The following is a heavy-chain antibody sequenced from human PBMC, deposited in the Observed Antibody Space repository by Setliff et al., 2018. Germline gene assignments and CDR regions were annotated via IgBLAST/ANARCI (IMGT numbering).Heavy chain of an antibody. CDR2: IKTFSFKA. D-gene: IGHD1-26*01. Sequence: ASVKVSCKASGYTFSHSGITWVRQAPGQGLEWVGWIKTFSFKANYAQKLQDRVTITTDTSTATVYMELRGLRSDDTATYYCARFRVSSGGYNYYAMDVWGQGTTVTVS. CDR3: ARFRVSSGGYNYYAMDV. J-gene: IGHJ6*02. CDR1: GYTFSHSG. V-gene: IGHV1-18*01.